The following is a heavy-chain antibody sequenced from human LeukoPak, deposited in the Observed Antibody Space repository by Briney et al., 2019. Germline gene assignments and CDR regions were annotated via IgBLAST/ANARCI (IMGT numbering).Heavy chain of an antibody. J-gene: IGHJ4*02. V-gene: IGHV3-23*01. Sequence: GGSLRLSCAASGFTFRSHAMSWVRQAPGKGVEWVSAISSSGISTYYADAVKGRFPISRDNPKNTLYLQVNILRAGDTPVYYCATPRGTVTTGAVYWGQGTLVTVSS. CDR1: GFTFRSHA. CDR2: ISSSGIST. D-gene: IGHD4-17*01. CDR3: ATPRGTVTTGAVY.